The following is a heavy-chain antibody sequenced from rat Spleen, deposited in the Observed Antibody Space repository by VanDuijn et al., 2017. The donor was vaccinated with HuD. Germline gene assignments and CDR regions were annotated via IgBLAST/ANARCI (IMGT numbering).Heavy chain of an antibody. J-gene: IGHJ4*01. CDR1: GFSLISYH. Sequence: QVQLKESGPGLVQPSQTLSLTCTVSGFSLISYHVSWVRQPPGKGLEWMGVIWTGGSTAYNSALKSRLSISRDTSKSQVFLKINSLQTEDTAIYYCTRGGGYVMDAWGQGASVTVSS. CDR2: IWTGGST. CDR3: TRGGGYVMDA. V-gene: IGHV2-43*01. D-gene: IGHD1-11*01.